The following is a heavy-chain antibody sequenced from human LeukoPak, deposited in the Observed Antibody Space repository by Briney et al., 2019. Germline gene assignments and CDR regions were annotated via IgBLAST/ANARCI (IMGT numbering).Heavy chain of an antibody. Sequence: GGSLRLSCAASGFTFSDYYMSWIRQAPGKGLEWVSYISSSGSTIYYADSVKGRFTISRDNAKNSLYLQMNSLRAEDTAVYYCARDGYCSSTSCYDLDYWGQGTLVTVSS. J-gene: IGHJ4*02. CDR2: ISSSGSTI. V-gene: IGHV3-11*01. CDR1: GFTFSDYY. D-gene: IGHD2-2*01. CDR3: ARDGYCSSTSCYDLDY.